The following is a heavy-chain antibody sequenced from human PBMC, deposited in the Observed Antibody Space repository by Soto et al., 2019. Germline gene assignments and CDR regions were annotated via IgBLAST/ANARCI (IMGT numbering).Heavy chain of an antibody. CDR3: ARGPGLAVAGLPADY. V-gene: IGHV1-18*04. CDR2: ISAYNGNT. J-gene: IGHJ4*02. D-gene: IGHD6-19*01. Sequence: GASVKVSCKASGYTFTSYVISWVRQAPGQGLEWMGWISAYNGNTNYAQKLQGRVTMTTDTSTSTAYMELRSLRSDDTAVYYCARGPGLAVAGLPADYWGQGTLVNVSS. CDR1: GYTFTSYV.